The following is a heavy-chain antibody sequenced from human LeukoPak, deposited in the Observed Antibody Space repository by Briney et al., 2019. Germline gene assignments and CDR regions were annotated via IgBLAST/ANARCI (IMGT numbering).Heavy chain of an antibody. J-gene: IGHJ4*02. Sequence: RTGGSLRLSCAASGFTFNSYAMTWVRQAPGKGLEWVSHVSGSGGITYYADSVKGRFTISRDNSKNTLYLQMNSLRAEDTAVYYCAKTTAGNSSGHYPGWPVDYWGQGTLVTVSS. CDR1: GFTFNSYA. V-gene: IGHV3-23*01. CDR3: AKTTAGNSSGHYPGWPVDY. CDR2: VSGSGGIT. D-gene: IGHD6-19*01.